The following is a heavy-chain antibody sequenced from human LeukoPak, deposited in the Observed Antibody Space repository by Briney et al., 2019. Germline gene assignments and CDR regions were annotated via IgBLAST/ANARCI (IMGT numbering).Heavy chain of an antibody. CDR2: IYYSGST. CDR1: GGSISSSSYY. CDR3: ARVRLAVAGNPFDAFDI. Sequence: DPSETLSLTCTVSGGSISSSSYYWGWIRQPPGKGLEWIGSIYYSGSTYYNPSLKSRVTISVDTSKNQFSLKLSSVTTADTAVYYCARVRLAVAGNPFDAFDIWGQGTMVTVSS. J-gene: IGHJ3*02. V-gene: IGHV4-39*01. D-gene: IGHD6-19*01.